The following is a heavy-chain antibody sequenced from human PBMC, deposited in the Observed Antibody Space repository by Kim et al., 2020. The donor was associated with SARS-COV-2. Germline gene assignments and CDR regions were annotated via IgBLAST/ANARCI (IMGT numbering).Heavy chain of an antibody. Sequence: SETLSLTCAVSGASISSSKWWSWVRQPPGKGLEWIGEIDHSGDTNYKSSLKNRVTISVDKSKNQFSLKLNSVTAADTAVYYCARGVSSAWTLRDWLDPWGQETLVTVSS. CDR2: IDHSGDT. V-gene: IGHV4-4*02. D-gene: IGHD6-25*01. J-gene: IGHJ5*02. CDR3: ARGVSSAWTLRDWLDP. CDR1: GASISSSKW.